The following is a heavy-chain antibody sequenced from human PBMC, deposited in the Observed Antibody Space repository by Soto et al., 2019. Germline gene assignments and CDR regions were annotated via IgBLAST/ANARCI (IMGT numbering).Heavy chain of an antibody. V-gene: IGHV4-61*01. CDR3: ARDLSLDY. J-gene: IGHJ4*02. CDR1: GGSVSSGSYY. CDR2: IYYSGST. Sequence: QVQLQESGPGLVKPSETLSLTCTVSGGSVSSGSYYWSWIRQPPGKGLEWIGYIYYSGSTNYNPSLKSRVTISVDTSKNQFSPKLSSVTAADTAVYYCARDLSLDYWGQGTLVTVSS.